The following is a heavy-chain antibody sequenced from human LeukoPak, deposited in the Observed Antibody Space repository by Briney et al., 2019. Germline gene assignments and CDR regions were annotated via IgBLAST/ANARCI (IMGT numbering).Heavy chain of an antibody. CDR3: ARGKRLARLFNLFDY. Sequence: SETLSLTCTVSGGSISSYYWSWIRQPPGKGLEWIGYIYYSGSTNYNPSLKSRVTISVDTSKNQFSLKLSSVTAADTAVYYCARGKRLARLFNLFDYWGQGILVTVSS. J-gene: IGHJ4*02. CDR2: IYYSGST. CDR1: GGSISSYY. D-gene: IGHD1-1*01. V-gene: IGHV4-59*01.